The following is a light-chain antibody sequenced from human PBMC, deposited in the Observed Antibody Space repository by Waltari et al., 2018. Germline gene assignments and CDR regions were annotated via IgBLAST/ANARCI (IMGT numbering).Light chain of an antibody. Sequence: DIQLTQSPSFLSASVGDRVTIPCRASQDISSHLAWYQKNPGKAPKLLVYGASTLGSGVPSGFSGGGSGTEFTLTISSLQPEDFATYYCQQLNSYPITFGQGTRLEIK. J-gene: IGKJ5*01. CDR2: GAS. V-gene: IGKV1-9*01. CDR1: QDISSH. CDR3: QQLNSYPIT.